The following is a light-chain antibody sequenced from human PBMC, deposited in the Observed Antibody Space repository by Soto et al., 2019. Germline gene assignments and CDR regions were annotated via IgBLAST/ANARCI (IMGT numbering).Light chain of an antibody. CDR2: DVS. CDR3: SSYTSSSTLGV. V-gene: IGLV2-14*01. J-gene: IGLJ2*01. Sequence: QSALTRPASVSGSPGQSITISCTGTSSDVGGYNYVSWYQQHPGKAPKLMIYDVSNRPSGVSNRFSGSKSGNTASLTISGLQAEDEADYYCSSYTSSSTLGVFGVGTRVTVL. CDR1: SSDVGGYNY.